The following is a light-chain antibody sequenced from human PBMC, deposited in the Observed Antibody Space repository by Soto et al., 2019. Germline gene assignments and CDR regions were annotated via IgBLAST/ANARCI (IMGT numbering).Light chain of an antibody. CDR1: SSDVGGYNY. J-gene: IGLJ3*02. CDR3: SSYAASNNFYFV. Sequence: QSVLPQPPSASVSPGQSVTISCTRTSSDVGGYNYVSWYQQYPGRAPKLMIYEVTKRPSGVPDRFSGSKSGNTASLTVSGLQAEDEADYYCSSYAASNNFYFVFGGGTKVTVL. V-gene: IGLV2-8*01. CDR2: EVT.